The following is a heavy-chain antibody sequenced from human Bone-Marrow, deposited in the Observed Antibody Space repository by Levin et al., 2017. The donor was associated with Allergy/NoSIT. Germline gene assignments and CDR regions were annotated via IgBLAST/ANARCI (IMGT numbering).Heavy chain of an antibody. D-gene: IGHD3-10*01. V-gene: IGHV4-30-2*01. CDR3: ARSFTMLRGGSDP. J-gene: IGHJ5*02. CDR2: IFHTGST. Sequence: PSETLSLTCALSGGSISSGGSSWSWIRQPPGKGLEWIGYIFHTGSTYYNSSLKSRVTISVDRSKNQFSLKLTSVTAADTAVYYCARSFTMLRGGSDPWGQGILVTVSS. CDR1: GGSISSGGSS.